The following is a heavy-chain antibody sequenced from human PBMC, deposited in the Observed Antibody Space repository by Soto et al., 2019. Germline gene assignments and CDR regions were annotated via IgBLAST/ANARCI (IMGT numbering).Heavy chain of an antibody. CDR3: ARDLDVTTVTTSFDS. Sequence: QVQLMQSGAEVKKPGASVKVACKTSGFTFSKYYMHWLRQVPGQGLEWVGVINPSGRTTSYAQKFLGRVTGTRDASTATVYLELNSLRSGDTAVYYCARDLDVTTVTTSFDSWGQGTLVTVSS. D-gene: IGHD4-17*01. J-gene: IGHJ4*02. V-gene: IGHV1-46*01. CDR2: INPSGRTT. CDR1: GFTFSKYY.